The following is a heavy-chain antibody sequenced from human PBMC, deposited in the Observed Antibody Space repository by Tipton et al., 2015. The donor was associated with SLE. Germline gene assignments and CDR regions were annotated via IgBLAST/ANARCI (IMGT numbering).Heavy chain of an antibody. V-gene: IGHV4-38-2*02. Sequence: TLSLTCAVSSYSISSGYYWGWIRQPPGKGLEWIGSIYHSGSTYYNPSLKSRVTISVDTSKNQFSLKLSSVTAADTAVYYCAREKGSSYYYGMDVWGQGTTVTVSS. D-gene: IGHD2-2*01. J-gene: IGHJ6*02. CDR3: AREKGSSYYYGMDV. CDR1: SYSISSGYY. CDR2: IYHSGST.